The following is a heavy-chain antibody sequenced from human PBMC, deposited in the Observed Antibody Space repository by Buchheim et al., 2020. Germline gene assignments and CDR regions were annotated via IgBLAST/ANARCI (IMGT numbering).Heavy chain of an antibody. J-gene: IGHJ4*02. CDR1: GFTFSGSA. D-gene: IGHD3-22*01. CDR3: SRTVYDSSRGFFDS. V-gene: IGHV3-73*02. Sequence: EVRLVESGGGLVQPGGSLKLSCAASGFTFSGSAIHWVRQASGKGLEWVGHVRSKPNNYATAYAASVKDRFTISRDDSEKMAFLQMDSLKTEDTAVYYCSRTVYDSSRGFFDSWGQGAL. CDR2: VRSKPNNYAT.